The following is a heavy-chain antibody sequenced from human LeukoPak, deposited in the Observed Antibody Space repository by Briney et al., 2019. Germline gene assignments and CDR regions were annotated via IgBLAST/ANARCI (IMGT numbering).Heavy chain of an antibody. CDR3: ASYVWGSYRAFDY. J-gene: IGHJ4*02. D-gene: IGHD3-16*02. CDR1: GGSISSYY. V-gene: IGHV4-4*09. Sequence: SETLSLTCTVSGGSISSYYWSWIRQPPGKGLEWIGYTHSSGSTNYNPSLKSRVTISVDTSKNQFSLKPTSVTAADTAVYYCASYVWGSYRAFDYWGQGTLVTVSS. CDR2: THSSGST.